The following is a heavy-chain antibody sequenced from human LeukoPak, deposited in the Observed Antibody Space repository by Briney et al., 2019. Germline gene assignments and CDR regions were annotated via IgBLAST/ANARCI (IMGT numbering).Heavy chain of an antibody. CDR2: MNPNSGNT. CDR1: GYTFTSYD. J-gene: IGHJ4*02. Sequence: ASVKVSCKASGYTFTSYDINWARQATGQGLEWMGWMNPNSGNTGYAQKFQGRVTMTRNTSISTAYMELSSLRSEDTAVYYCARWGGLNPNGADGNWGQGTLVTVSS. CDR3: ARWGGLNPNGADGN. V-gene: IGHV1-8*01. D-gene: IGHD3-16*01.